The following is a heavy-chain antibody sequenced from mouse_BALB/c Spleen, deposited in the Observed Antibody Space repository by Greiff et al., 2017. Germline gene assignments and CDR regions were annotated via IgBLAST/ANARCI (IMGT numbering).Heavy chain of an antibody. CDR3: ASHYYGSSYGYAMDY. Sequence: VQLKESGPSLVKPSQTLSLTCSVTGDSITSGYWNWIRKFPGNKLEYMGYISYSGSTYYNPSLKSRISITRDTSKNQYYLQLNSVTTEDTATYYCASHYYGSSYGYAMDYWGQGTSVTVSS. D-gene: IGHD1-1*01. J-gene: IGHJ4*01. V-gene: IGHV3-8*02. CDR1: GDSITSGY. CDR2: ISYSGST.